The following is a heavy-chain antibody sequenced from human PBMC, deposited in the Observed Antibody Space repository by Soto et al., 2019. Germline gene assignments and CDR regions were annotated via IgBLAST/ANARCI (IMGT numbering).Heavy chain of an antibody. D-gene: IGHD3-22*01. CDR3: ARTDYYDSSGYPLNFDY. J-gene: IGHJ4*02. Sequence: QVQLVQSGAEVKKPGASVKVSCKASGYTFTSYGISWVRQAPGQGLEWMGWISAYNGNTNYAQKLQGRVTMTTDTSTRTAYMELRSLRSDDTAVYYCARTDYYDSSGYPLNFDYWGQGTLVTVSS. V-gene: IGHV1-18*01. CDR2: ISAYNGNT. CDR1: GYTFTSYG.